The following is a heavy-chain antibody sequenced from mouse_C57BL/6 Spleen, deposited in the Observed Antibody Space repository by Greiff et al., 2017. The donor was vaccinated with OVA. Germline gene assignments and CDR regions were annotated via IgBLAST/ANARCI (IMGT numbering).Heavy chain of an antibody. CDR1: GFTFSDYG. D-gene: IGHD1-1*01. J-gene: IGHJ1*03. V-gene: IGHV5-17*01. CDR3: ARKDYGSYWYFDV. Sequence: EVQLVESGGGLVKPGGSLKLSCAASGFTFSDYGMHWVRQAPEKGLEWVAYISSGSSTIYSADTVKGRFTISRDNAKNTLFLQMTSLRSEDTAMYYCARKDYGSYWYFDVWGTGTTVTVSS. CDR2: ISSGSSTI.